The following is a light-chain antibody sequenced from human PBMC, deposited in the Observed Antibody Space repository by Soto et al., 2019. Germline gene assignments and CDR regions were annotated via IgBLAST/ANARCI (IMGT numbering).Light chain of an antibody. CDR3: MQGTHWPIT. CDR1: QLLVHSDGIAY. CDR2: KVS. Sequence: VMTQSVLSLPVNLGQPASISCRSYQLLVHSDGIAYFSWFQQRPGRSPRRLIYKVSNRDSGVPARFSGRGSGTDFALKISRVEAEDVGVHYCMQGTHWPITFGQGTRLAIK. J-gene: IGKJ5*01. V-gene: IGKV2-30*02.